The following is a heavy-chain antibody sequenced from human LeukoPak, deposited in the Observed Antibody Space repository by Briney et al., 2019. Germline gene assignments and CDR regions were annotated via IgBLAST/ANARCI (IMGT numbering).Heavy chain of an antibody. Sequence: SETLSLTCAVSGYSISSGYYWGWIRQPPGKGLEWIGSIYHSGNTNYNPSLKSRVTISVDTSKNQFSLRLRSVTAADTAVYFCARMTTGHDFWGQGTLVTVSS. CDR1: GYSISSGYY. CDR3: ARMTTGHDF. J-gene: IGHJ4*02. V-gene: IGHV4-38-2*01. D-gene: IGHD4-17*01. CDR2: IYHSGNT.